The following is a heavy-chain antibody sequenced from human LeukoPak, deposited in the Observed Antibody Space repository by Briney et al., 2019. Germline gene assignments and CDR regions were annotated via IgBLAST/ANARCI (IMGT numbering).Heavy chain of an antibody. Sequence: ASVKVSCKASGGTFSSYAISWVRQAPGQGLEWMGGIIPIFGTANYAQKFQGRVTITADKSTSTAYVELSSLRSEDTAVYYCARVGTGRIDYWGQGTLVTVSS. CDR3: ARVGTGRIDY. CDR2: IIPIFGTA. CDR1: GGTFSSYA. V-gene: IGHV1-69*06. D-gene: IGHD3/OR15-3a*01. J-gene: IGHJ4*02.